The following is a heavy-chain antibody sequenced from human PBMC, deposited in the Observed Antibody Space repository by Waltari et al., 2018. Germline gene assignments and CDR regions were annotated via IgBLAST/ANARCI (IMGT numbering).Heavy chain of an antibody. CDR2: MNPSSGNS. D-gene: IGHD3-16*01. CDR3: ARGAVPGKGANWFDP. Sequence: QVQLVQSGAEVKKPGASVKVSCRSSGYPFSSYDINWVRQAAGQGLEWMGWMNPSSGNSYSTQKFQDRVNMTRNSSTSTFYLELSSLTSDDTAVYYCARGAVPGKGANWFDPWGQGTLVIVSS. CDR1: GYPFSSYD. J-gene: IGHJ5*02. V-gene: IGHV1-8*01.